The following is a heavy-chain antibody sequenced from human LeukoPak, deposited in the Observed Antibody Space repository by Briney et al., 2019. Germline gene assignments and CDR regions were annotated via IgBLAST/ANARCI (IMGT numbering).Heavy chain of an antibody. V-gene: IGHV3-23*01. CDR2: ISGSGGST. D-gene: IGHD1-26*01. Sequence: GGSLRLSCAASGFTFSSYAMSWVRQAPGKGLEWVSAISGSGGSTYYADSVKGRFTISRDNSKNTLYLQMNSLRGEDTAVYYCALLGRELTLDYWGQGTLVTVSS. J-gene: IGHJ4*02. CDR1: GFTFSSYA. CDR3: ALLGRELTLDY.